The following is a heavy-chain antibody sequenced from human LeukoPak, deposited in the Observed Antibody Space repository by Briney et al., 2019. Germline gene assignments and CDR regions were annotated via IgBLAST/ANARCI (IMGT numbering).Heavy chain of an antibody. CDR1: GGSISSSSYY. CDR2: IYYSGST. Sequence: SGTLSLTCTVSGGSISSSSYYWGWIRQPPGKGLEWIGRIYYSGSTYYNPSLKSRVTISVDTSKSQFSLKLSSVTAADTAVYYCARVFDPYYYDSSGTPGAFDIWGQGTMVTVSS. J-gene: IGHJ3*02. D-gene: IGHD3-22*01. CDR3: ARVFDPYYYDSSGTPGAFDI. V-gene: IGHV4-39*01.